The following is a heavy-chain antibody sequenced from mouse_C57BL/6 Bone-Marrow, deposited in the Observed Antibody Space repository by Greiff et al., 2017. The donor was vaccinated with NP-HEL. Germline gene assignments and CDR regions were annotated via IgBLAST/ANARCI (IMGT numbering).Heavy chain of an antibody. CDR3: ARDFYYGSSSWYFDV. J-gene: IGHJ1*03. CDR1: GYSITSGYY. Sequence: ESGPGLVKPSQSLSLTCSVTGYSITSGYYWNWIRQFPGNKLEWMGYISYDGSNNYNPSLKNRISITRDTSKNQFFLKLNSVTTEDTATYYCARDFYYGSSSWYFDVWGTGTTVTVSS. D-gene: IGHD1-1*01. V-gene: IGHV3-6*01. CDR2: ISYDGSN.